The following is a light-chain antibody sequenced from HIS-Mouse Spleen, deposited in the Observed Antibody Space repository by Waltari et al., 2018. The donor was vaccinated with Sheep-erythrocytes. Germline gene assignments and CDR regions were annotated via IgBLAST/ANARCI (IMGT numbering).Light chain of an antibody. CDR2: DVS. CDR1: SSDVGGYNY. V-gene: IGLV2-11*01. Sequence: QSALTQPRSVSGSPGQSVTISCTGTSSDVGGYNYVSWYQQHPGKAPKLMLYDVSKRPSGVADRLPGYKSGKTASLTTSGLQAEEEADYYCCSYAGSYNYVFGTGTKVTVL. CDR3: CSYAGSYNYV. J-gene: IGLJ1*01.